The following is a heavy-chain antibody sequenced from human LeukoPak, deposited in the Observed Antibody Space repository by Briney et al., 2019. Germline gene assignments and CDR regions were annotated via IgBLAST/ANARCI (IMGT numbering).Heavy chain of an antibody. D-gene: IGHD6-13*01. V-gene: IGHV1-24*01. J-gene: IGHJ6*03. Sequence: ASVKVSCKVSGYTLTELSMHWVRQAPGKGLEWMGGFDPEDGGTIYAQKFQGRVTMTEDTSTDTAYMELSSLRSEDTAVYYCATETPGIAAAGYYYYYMDVWGKGTTVTVSS. CDR2: FDPEDGGT. CDR3: ATETPGIAAAGYYYYYMDV. CDR1: GYTLTELS.